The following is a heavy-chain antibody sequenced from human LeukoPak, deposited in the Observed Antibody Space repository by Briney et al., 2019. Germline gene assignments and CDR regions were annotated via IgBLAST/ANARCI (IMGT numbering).Heavy chain of an antibody. CDR3: ARRDDSSGYHKIFDY. CDR1: GGSISSGSYY. CDR2: FYTSGST. J-gene: IGHJ4*02. D-gene: IGHD3-22*01. V-gene: IGHV4-61*02. Sequence: SETLSLTCTVSGGSISSGSYYWSWIRQPAGTGLEWIGRFYTSGSTNYNPSLKSRVTISVDTSKNQFSLKLSSVTAADTAVYYCARRDDSSGYHKIFDYWGPGTLVTVSS.